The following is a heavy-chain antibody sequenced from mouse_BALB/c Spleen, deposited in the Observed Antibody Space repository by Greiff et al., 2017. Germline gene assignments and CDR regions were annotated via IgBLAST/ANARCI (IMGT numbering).Heavy chain of an antibody. CDR1: GFTFSDYY. D-gene: IGHD2-4*01. V-gene: IGHV5-4*02. J-gene: IGHJ3*01. CDR2: ISDGGSYT. CDR3: ARDRRKSGDYDGFAY. Sequence: EVNLVESGGGLVKPGGSLKLSCAASGFTFSDYYMYWVRQTPEKRLEWVATISDGGSYTYYPDSVKGRFTISRDNAKNNLYLQMSSLKSEDTAMYYCARDRRKSGDYDGFAYWGQGTLVTVSA.